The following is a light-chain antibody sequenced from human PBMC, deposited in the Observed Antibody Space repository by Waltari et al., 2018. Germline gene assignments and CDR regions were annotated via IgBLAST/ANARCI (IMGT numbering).Light chain of an antibody. Sequence: EIVITQSPAPPSVVPGGRTPPSCRASQSVSSNLAWYQQKPGQAPRLLIYGASTRATGSPARFSGSGSGTEFTLTISSLQSEEFAVYYCQQYNNWPPWTFGRGTKVEIK. CDR2: GAS. V-gene: IGKV3-15*01. J-gene: IGKJ1*01. CDR1: QSVSSN. CDR3: QQYNNWPPWT.